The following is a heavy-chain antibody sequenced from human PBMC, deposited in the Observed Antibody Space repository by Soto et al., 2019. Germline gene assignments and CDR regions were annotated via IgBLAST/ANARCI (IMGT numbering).Heavy chain of an antibody. CDR2: INPSGGST. D-gene: IGHD4-17*01. CDR1: GYTFTSYY. CDR3: ASSTTVTTLFDY. V-gene: IGHV1-46*03. Sequence: ASVKVSCKASGYTFTSYYMHWVRQAPGQGLEWMGIINPSGGSTSYAQKFQGRVTMTRDTSTSTVYMELSSLRSEDTAVYYCASSTTVTTLFDYWGQGTLVTVSS. J-gene: IGHJ4*02.